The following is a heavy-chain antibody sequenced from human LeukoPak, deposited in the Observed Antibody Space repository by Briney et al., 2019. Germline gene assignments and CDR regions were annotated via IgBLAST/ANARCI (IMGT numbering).Heavy chain of an antibody. CDR2: IRYDGITK. CDR1: GFTFRDYG. J-gene: IGHJ5*02. Sequence: GGSLRLSCAASGFTFRDYGLHWVRQAPGKGLEWVAFIRYDGITKSYVDSVKGRFTISRDNSKNTLYLQMSSLRTEDTAVYFCAKEENSGWYGTDLWGRGTQVIVSS. CDR3: AKEENSGWYGTDL. D-gene: IGHD6-19*01. V-gene: IGHV3-30*02.